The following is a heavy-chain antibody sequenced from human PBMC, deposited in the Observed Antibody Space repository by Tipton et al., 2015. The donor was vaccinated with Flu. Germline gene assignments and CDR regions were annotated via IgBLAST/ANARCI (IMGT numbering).Heavy chain of an antibody. CDR3: VAVAGNGNWFDP. D-gene: IGHD6-19*01. J-gene: IGHJ5*02. Sequence: TLSLTCVVSGYTISSGYYWGWIRQPPGKGLEWMGTIYRDVNTYYNPSLKSRVTTSVDTSKNQFSLKLGSVTAADTAVYYCVAVAGNGNWFDPWGQGTLVTVSS. CDR2: IYRDVNT. V-gene: IGHV4-38-2*01. CDR1: GYTISSGYY.